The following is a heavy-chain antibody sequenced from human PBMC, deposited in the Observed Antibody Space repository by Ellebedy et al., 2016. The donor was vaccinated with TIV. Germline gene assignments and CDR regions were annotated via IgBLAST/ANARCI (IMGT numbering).Heavy chain of an antibody. V-gene: IGHV3-48*04. J-gene: IGHJ3*02. CDR3: ASGAYDI. CDR1: GFTFSNNS. CDR2: ISSTGTTI. Sequence: GESLKISCAASGFTFSNNSMNWVRQAPGKGLEWVSYISSTGTTIYYADSAKGRFTISRDNAKISLYLQMNSLTAEDTAVYYCASGAYDIWGQGTMVTVSS.